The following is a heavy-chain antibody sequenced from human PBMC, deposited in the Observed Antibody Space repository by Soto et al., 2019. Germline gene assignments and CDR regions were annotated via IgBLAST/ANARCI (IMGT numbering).Heavy chain of an antibody. CDR2: IYYSGST. CDR3: ARHISIYKGGYSSSSWFDP. CDR1: GGSISSYY. V-gene: IGHV4-59*08. J-gene: IGHJ5*02. D-gene: IGHD6-13*01. Sequence: SETLSLTCTVSGGSISSYYWSWIRQPPGKGLEWIGYIYYSGSTNYNPSLKSRVTISVDTSKNQFSLKLSSVTAADTAVYYCARHISIYKGGYSSSSWFDPWGQGTLVTVSS.